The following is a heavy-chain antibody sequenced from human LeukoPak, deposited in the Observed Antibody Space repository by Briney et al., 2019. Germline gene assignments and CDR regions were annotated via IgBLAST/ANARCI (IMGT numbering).Heavy chain of an antibody. V-gene: IGHV1-8*01. CDR2: MNPNSGNT. CDR1: GYTFTSYD. J-gene: IGHJ4*02. Sequence: ASVKVSCKASGYTFTSYDINWVRQATGQGLEWMGWMNPNSGNTGYAQKFRGRVSMTRNTSISTAYMELSSLRSEDTAVYYCARRGDHGTLKLYDSSGYYPQGFDYWGQGTLVTVSS. CDR3: ARRGDHGTLKLYDSSGYYPQGFDY. D-gene: IGHD3-22*01.